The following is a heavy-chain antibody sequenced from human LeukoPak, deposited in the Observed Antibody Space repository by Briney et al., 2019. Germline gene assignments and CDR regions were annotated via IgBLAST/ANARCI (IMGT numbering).Heavy chain of an antibody. CDR1: GYSISSGYY. J-gene: IGHJ3*02. CDR3: ARSGMVTHAFDI. V-gene: IGHV4-38-2*02. Sequence: SETLSLTCTVSGYSISSGYYWGWIRQPPGKGLEWIGSIYHSGSTYYNPSLKSRVTISVDTSKNQFSLKLSSVTAADTAVYYCARSGMVTHAFDIWGQGTMVTVPS. D-gene: IGHD5-18*01. CDR2: IYHSGST.